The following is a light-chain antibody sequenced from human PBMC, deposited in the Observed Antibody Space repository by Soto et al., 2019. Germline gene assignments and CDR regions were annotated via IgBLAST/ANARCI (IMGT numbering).Light chain of an antibody. CDR2: DAS. V-gene: IGKV3D-20*01. J-gene: IGKJ1*01. CDR3: QQYGSPPWT. CDR1: QSVSSNY. Sequence: EVLVTHSPATLSLSPGERAALSCGASQSVSSNYLAWYHQKPGLAPRLLIYDASRRATGIPDRFSGSGSGADFILSISRLEPEDFEVYYCQQYGSPPWTFGQGTKVDIK.